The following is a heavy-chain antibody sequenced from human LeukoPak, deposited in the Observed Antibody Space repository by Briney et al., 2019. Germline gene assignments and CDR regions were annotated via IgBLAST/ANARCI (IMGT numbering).Heavy chain of an antibody. D-gene: IGHD3-10*01. CDR3: ARGRRGVGNY. J-gene: IGHJ4*02. Sequence: PSETRSLTCAVYGGSFSGYYWSWIRQPPGKGLEWIGEINHSGSTNYNPSLKSRVTISVDTSKNQFSLKLSSVTAADTAVYYCARGRRGVGNYWGQGTLVTVSS. CDR1: GGSFSGYY. CDR2: INHSGST. V-gene: IGHV4-34*01.